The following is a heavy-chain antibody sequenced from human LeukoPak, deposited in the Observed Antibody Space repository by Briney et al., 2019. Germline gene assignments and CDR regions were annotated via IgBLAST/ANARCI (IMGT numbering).Heavy chain of an antibody. CDR2: ISSSSSYI. CDR3: ARWTDTNWFDP. J-gene: IGHJ5*02. D-gene: IGHD3/OR15-3a*01. Sequence: PGGSLRLSCAASGFTFSSYSMNWVRQAPGKGLEWVSSISSSSSYIYYADSVKGRFTISRDNSKNTLYLQMNSLRAEDTAVYYCARWTDTNWFDPWGQGTLVTVSS. V-gene: IGHV3-21*04. CDR1: GFTFSSYS.